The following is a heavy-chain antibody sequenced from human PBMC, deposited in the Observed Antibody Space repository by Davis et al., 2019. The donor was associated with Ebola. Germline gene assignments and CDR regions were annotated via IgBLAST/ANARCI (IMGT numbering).Heavy chain of an antibody. V-gene: IGHV3-30*04. J-gene: IGHJ4*02. CDR3: VRDYNDGIGRFDY. CDR1: GITFSSYA. D-gene: IGHD3-16*01. CDR2: IAYDGRYE. Sequence: GESLKISCAVSGITFSSYAMHWVRQAPGKGLEWVTDIAYDGRYESYAESVKGRFTISRDNSKSTLYLQMNSLRLEDTAVYCCVRDYNDGIGRFDYWGQGTPVTVSS.